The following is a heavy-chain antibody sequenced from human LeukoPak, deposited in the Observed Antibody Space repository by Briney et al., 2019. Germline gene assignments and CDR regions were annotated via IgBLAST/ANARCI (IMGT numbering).Heavy chain of an antibody. J-gene: IGHJ6*03. Sequence: SETLSLTCTVSGGSISSGSYYWSWIRQPAGKGLEWIGRIYTSGSTNYNPSLKSRVTISVDTSKNQFSLKLSSVTAADTAVHYCARGPRRYYDLSSYYMDVWGKGTTVTVSS. CDR3: ARGPRRYYDLSSYYMDV. D-gene: IGHD3-22*01. CDR1: GGSISSGSYY. CDR2: IYTSGST. V-gene: IGHV4-61*02.